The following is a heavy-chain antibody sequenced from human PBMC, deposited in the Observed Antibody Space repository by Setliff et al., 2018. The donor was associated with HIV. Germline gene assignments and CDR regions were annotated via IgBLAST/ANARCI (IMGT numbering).Heavy chain of an antibody. CDR3: ARIAFWAAAGINYYYYMDV. J-gene: IGHJ6*03. CDR2: IYYSGST. CDR1: NGSISGYY. D-gene: IGHD6-13*01. V-gene: IGHV4-59*08. Sequence: SETLSLTCTVSNGSISGYYWSWIRQPPGKGLEWIGYIYYSGSTNYSPSLKSRVTISVDTSKNLFSLNLTSVTAADTAVYYCARIAFWAAAGINYYYYMDVWGKGTTVTVSS.